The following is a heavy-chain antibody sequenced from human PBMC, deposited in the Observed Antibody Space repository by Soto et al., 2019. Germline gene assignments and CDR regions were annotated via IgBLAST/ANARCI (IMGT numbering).Heavy chain of an antibody. D-gene: IGHD3-10*01. V-gene: IGHV3-30-3*01. J-gene: IGHJ4*02. CDR3: ARDGDGELDFKYYFDY. CDR1: GFTFSSYA. CDR2: ISYDGSNK. Sequence: QVQLVESGGGVVQPGRSLRLSCAASGFTFSSYAMHWVRQAPGKGLEWVAVISYDGSNKYYADSVKGRFTISRDNSKNTLYLQMNSLRAEDTAVYYCARDGDGELDFKYYFDYWGQGTLVTVSS.